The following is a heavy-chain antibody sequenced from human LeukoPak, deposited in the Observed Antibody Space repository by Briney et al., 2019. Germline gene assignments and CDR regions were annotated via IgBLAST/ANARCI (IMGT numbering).Heavy chain of an antibody. D-gene: IGHD6-13*01. V-gene: IGHV3-53*01. CDR3: ARDLGKAAAERDY. J-gene: IGHJ4*02. CDR1: GFTVSSNY. Sequence: PGGSLRLSCAASGFTVSSNYMSWVRQAPGKGLEWVSVIYSGGSTDYADSVKGRFTISRDNSKNTVYLQMNSLRAEDTPVYYCARDLGKAAAERDYWGQGTLVTVSS. CDR2: IYSGGST.